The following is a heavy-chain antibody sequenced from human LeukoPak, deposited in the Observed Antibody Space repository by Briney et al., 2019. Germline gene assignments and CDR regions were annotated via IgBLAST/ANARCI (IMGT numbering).Heavy chain of an antibody. J-gene: IGHJ5*02. Sequence: SVKVSCKASGGTFSSYAISWVRQAPGQGLEWMGGIIPIFGTANYAQKFQGRVTITADESTSTAYMELSSLRSEGTAVYYCGVAVAGTFNSWFDPWGQGTLVTVSS. CDR2: IIPIFGTA. CDR3: GVAVAGTFNSWFDP. V-gene: IGHV1-69*13. CDR1: GGTFSSYA. D-gene: IGHD6-19*01.